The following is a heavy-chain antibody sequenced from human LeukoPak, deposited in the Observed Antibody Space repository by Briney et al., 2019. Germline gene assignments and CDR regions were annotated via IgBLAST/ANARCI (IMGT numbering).Heavy chain of an antibody. CDR3: ASLYRAGYYMDV. Sequence: PSQTLSLTCTASGGSLSNGSYYWSWIRQPAGKGLEWIGRIYTSGSTNYNPSLKSRVTISVDTSKNQFSLKLSSVTAADTAVYYCASLYRAGYYMDVWGKGTTVTVSS. CDR1: GGSLSNGSYY. D-gene: IGHD6-19*01. CDR2: IYTSGST. V-gene: IGHV4-61*02. J-gene: IGHJ6*03.